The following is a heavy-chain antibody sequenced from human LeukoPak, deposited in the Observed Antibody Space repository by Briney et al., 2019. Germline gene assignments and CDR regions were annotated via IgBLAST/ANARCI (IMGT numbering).Heavy chain of an antibody. CDR3: ARVLYYDYVWGSYLDY. J-gene: IGHJ4*02. D-gene: IGHD3-16*02. V-gene: IGHV4-30-2*01. CDR1: GGSISSGGYY. CDR2: IYHSGST. Sequence: SETLSLTCTVSGGSISSGGYYWSWIRQPPGKGLEWIGYIYHSGSTYYNPSLKSRVTISVDRSKNQFSLKLSSVTAADTAVYYCARVLYYDYVWGSYLDYWGQGTLVTVSP.